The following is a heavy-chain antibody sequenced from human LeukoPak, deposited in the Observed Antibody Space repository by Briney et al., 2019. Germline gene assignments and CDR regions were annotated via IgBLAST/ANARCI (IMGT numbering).Heavy chain of an antibody. D-gene: IGHD5-18*01. Sequence: GGSLRLSCAASGFTVSSSYMSWVRQAPGQGLELVSLIYSGGSTYYAASVKGRFTISRDNSKNTLYLQVNSLRPEDTAVYYCAKGYNYAYEYWGQGTLVTVSS. J-gene: IGHJ4*02. V-gene: IGHV3-53*01. CDR3: AKGYNYAYEY. CDR2: IYSGGST. CDR1: GFTVSSSY.